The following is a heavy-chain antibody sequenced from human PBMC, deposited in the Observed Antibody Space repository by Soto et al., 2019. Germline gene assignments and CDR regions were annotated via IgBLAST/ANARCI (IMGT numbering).Heavy chain of an antibody. CDR3: VKVWGGYYFDY. V-gene: IGHV3-64D*08. J-gene: IGHJ4*02. CDR2: ISSNGGKT. Sequence: EVQLVESGGGLVQPGGSLRLSCSASGFSFSHYAMHWVRQAPGKGLEYVSEISSNGGKTYYADSVKGRFTISRDNSKNTLYLQMSSLRAEDTAVYYCVKVWGGYYFDYWGQGTLVTVSS. D-gene: IGHD7-27*01. CDR1: GFSFSHYA.